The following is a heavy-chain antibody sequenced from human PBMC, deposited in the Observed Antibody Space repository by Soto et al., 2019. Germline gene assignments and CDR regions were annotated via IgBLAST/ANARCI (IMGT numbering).Heavy chain of an antibody. Sequence: QVQLMQSGAEVKKPGASVKVSCKASGDTFTDYYIHWVRQAPGQGLEWMGTVNPSGGHTTYAQHFLGRVTITRYTSTITLYMELTSLTSDDTAVYYCAREGHVVVVTAALDYWGQGTLVTVSS. CDR1: GDTFTDYY. D-gene: IGHD2-21*02. V-gene: IGHV1-46*01. CDR3: AREGHVVVVTAALDY. J-gene: IGHJ4*02. CDR2: VNPSGGHT.